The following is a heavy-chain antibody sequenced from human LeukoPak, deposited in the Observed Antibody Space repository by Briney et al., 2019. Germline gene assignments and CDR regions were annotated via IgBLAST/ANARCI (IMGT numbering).Heavy chain of an antibody. D-gene: IGHD3-10*01. Sequence: KSGGSLRLSCAASGFTVSSYSMNWVRQAPGKGLEWVSSISSSSSYIYYADSVKGRFTISRDNAKNSLYLQMNSLRAEDTAVYYCARDPLRGMIFDIWGQGTMVTVSS. CDR3: ARDPLRGMIFDI. CDR1: GFTVSSYS. V-gene: IGHV3-21*01. J-gene: IGHJ3*02. CDR2: ISSSSSYI.